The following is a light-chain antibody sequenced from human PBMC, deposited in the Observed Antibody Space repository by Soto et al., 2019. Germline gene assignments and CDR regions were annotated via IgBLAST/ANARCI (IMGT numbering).Light chain of an antibody. V-gene: IGKV3-11*01. J-gene: IGKJ5*01. CDR3: QQRSNWPPRGS. Sequence: IVLTQSPATLSLSAGARATLSCRVSQCISSYFAWYQPKPGQPPRLLIYDTSNRATGIRARFSGSGSGTDFTLTISSLEPQAFAVYYCQQRSNWPPRGSFGQGTRLEIK. CDR2: DTS. CDR1: QCISSY.